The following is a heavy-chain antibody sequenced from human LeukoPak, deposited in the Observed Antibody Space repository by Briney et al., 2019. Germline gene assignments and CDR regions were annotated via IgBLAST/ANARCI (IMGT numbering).Heavy chain of an antibody. CDR3: ARDLADSSGYPGY. J-gene: IGHJ4*02. CDR1: GFSFDDYA. CDR2: ISWNSGDI. D-gene: IGHD3-22*01. Sequence: GGSLRLSCAASGFSFDDYAMHWVRQAPGKGLEWVSGISWNSGDIAYAASVKGRFTISRDNAKNSLYLQMNSLRAEDTAVYYCARDLADSSGYPGYWGQGTLVTVSS. V-gene: IGHV3-9*01.